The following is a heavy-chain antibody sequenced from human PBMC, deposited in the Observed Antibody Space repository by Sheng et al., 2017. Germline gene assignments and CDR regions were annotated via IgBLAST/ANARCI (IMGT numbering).Heavy chain of an antibody. J-gene: IGHJ4*02. V-gene: IGHV4-34*01. CDR1: GGSFSGYY. Sequence: QVQLQQWGAGLLKPSETLSLTCAVYGGSFSGYYWSWIRQPPGKGLEWIGEINHSGSTNYNPSLKSRVTISVDTSKNQFSLKLSSVTAADTAVYYCARAGPRAVGRKFDYWGQGTLVTVSS. CDR3: ARAGPRAVGRKFDY. D-gene: IGHD6-19*01. CDR2: INHSGST.